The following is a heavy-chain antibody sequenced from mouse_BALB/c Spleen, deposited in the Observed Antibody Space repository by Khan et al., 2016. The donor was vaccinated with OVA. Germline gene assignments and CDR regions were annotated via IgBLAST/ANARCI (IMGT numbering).Heavy chain of an antibody. J-gene: IGHJ2*01. D-gene: IGHD3-2*02. V-gene: IGHV1S132*01. Sequence: VQLQESGAELVRPGASVKLSCKTSGYIFTSYWIHCVKQRSGQGLEWIARIYPGTDNTYYNEKLKDKATLTADKSSSSAYMQLSRLKSEDSAVYFCAREEALYYFDYWGQGTTLTVAS. CDR3: AREEALYYFDY. CDR1: GYIFTSYW. CDR2: IYPGTDNT.